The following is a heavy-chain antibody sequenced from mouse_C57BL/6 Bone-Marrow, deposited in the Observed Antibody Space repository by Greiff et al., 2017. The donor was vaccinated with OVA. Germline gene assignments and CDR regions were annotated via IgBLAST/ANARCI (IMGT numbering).Heavy chain of an antibody. CDR2: ISSGSSTI. J-gene: IGHJ1*03. CDR1: GFTFSDYG. CDR3: ASTTVVWYFDV. Sequence: EVQRVESGGGLVKPGGSLKLSCAASGFTFSDYGMHWVRQAPEKGLEWVAYISSGSSTIYYADTVKGRFTISRDNAKNTLFLQMTSLRSEDTAMYYCASTTVVWYFDVWGTGTTVTVSS. V-gene: IGHV5-17*01. D-gene: IGHD1-1*01.